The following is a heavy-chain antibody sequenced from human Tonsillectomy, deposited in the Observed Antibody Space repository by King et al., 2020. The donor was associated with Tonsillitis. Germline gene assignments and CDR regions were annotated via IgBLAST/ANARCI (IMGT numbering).Heavy chain of an antibody. D-gene: IGHD1-26*01. J-gene: IGHJ4*02. Sequence: VQLVESGGGLVQPGGSLRLSCAASGFTFSSYSMNWVRQAPGEGLEWVSVISSGGGTLYYADSVKGRFTISRDNSKNTLYLQMDSLRAEDMAVYYCATKLAGANPFDYWGQGTLVTVSS. CDR2: ISSGGGTL. CDR1: GFTFSSYS. V-gene: IGHV3-23*04. CDR3: ATKLAGANPFDY.